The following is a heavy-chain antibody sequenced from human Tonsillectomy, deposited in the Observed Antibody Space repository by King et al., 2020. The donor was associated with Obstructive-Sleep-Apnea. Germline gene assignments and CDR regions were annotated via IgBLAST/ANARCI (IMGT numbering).Heavy chain of an antibody. CDR3: ARVPITGTLYGMDV. CDR1: GFTFSRYD. CDR2: IGIAGDT. V-gene: IGHV3-13*04. J-gene: IGHJ6*02. Sequence: VQLVESGGGLVQPGGSLRLSCAASGFTFSRYDMHWVRQATGKGLEWVSAIGIAGDTYYPGSVKGRFTSSRENAKNSLYLQMNSLRAGDTAVYYCARVPITGTLYGMDVWGQGTTVTVPS. D-gene: IGHD1-20*01.